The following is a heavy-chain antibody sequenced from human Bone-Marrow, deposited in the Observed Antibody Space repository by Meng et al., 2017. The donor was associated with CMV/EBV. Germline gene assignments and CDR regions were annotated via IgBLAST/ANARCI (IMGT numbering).Heavy chain of an antibody. J-gene: IGHJ4*02. D-gene: IGHD4-23*01. CDR1: GWSFSGYY. CDR2: ISHTGTT. Sequence: GSLRLSCAVYGWSFSGYYWSWIRQPPGKGLEWIGEISHTGTTNYNPSLKSRITISADTSRNQFFLGPSSVTAADTAVYYCARVLNSDYDGNSFGGDYWGQGTLVTVSS. V-gene: IGHV4-34*01. CDR3: ARVLNSDYDGNSFGGDY.